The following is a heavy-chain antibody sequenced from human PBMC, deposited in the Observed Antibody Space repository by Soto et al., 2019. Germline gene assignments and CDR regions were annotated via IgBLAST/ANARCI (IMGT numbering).Heavy chain of an antibody. CDR2: IYRSGST. Sequence: SETLSLTCTVSGDSVRNQYWSWIRRPPGRGLEWIGYIYRSGSTKYNPSLESRLTISVDTSKNQFSLKLSSVTAADTAVYYCARTLDYGHMAVWGKGTTVTVSS. CDR1: GDSVRNQY. D-gene: IGHD3-16*01. J-gene: IGHJ6*03. V-gene: IGHV4-4*09. CDR3: ARTLDYGHMAV.